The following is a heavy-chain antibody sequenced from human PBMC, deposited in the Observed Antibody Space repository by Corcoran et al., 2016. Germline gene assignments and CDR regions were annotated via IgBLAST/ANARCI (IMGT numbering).Heavy chain of an antibody. CDR3: ARRIGYCRTTSCRCERIAQAGTTDY. V-gene: IGHV1-2*02. D-gene: IGHD2-2*01. CDR1: GYTFTGYY. J-gene: IGHJ4*02. Sequence: QVQLVQSGAEVKKPGASVKVSCKASGYTFTGYYIHWVRQPPGQGLEWMGWINPNSRGTNVEQKFHGRGTMTRDTCISPAYMELSRLRSDDTAVYYCARRIGYCRTTSCRCERIAQAGTTDYWGQGTLVTVSS. CDR2: INPNSRGT.